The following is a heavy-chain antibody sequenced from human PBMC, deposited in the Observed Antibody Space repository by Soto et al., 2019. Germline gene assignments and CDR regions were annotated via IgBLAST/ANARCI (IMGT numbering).Heavy chain of an antibody. V-gene: IGHV1-2*02. CDR1: GYTFTGYY. CDR3: ARFTAARPDYYYYYGMDV. Sequence: EASVKVSCKTSGYTFTGYYMHWVRQAPGQGLEWMGWINPNSGGTNYAQKFQGRVTMTRDTSISSAYMELSRLRSDDTAVYYCARFTAARPDYYYYYGMDVWGQGTTVTVSS. CDR2: INPNSGGT. J-gene: IGHJ6*02. D-gene: IGHD6-6*01.